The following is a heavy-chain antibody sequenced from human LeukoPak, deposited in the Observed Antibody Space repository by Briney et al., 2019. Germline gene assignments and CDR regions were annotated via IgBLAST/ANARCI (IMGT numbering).Heavy chain of an antibody. Sequence: KSSETLSLTCTVSGGSISSYYWSWIRQPPGKGLEWIGYIYYSGSTNYNPSLKSRVTISVDTSKNQFSLRLSSVTAADTAVCYCARVEAAFDIWGQGTMVTVSS. CDR2: IYYSGST. CDR1: GGSISSYY. J-gene: IGHJ3*02. V-gene: IGHV4-59*01. CDR3: ARVEAAFDI.